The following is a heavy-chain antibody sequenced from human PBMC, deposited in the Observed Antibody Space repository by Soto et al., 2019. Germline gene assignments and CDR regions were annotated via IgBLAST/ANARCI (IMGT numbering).Heavy chain of an antibody. J-gene: IGHJ3*01. D-gene: IGHD3-22*01. CDR3: ARMEGYNSSGYLPDY. CDR1: GFSLSNARLG. V-gene: IGHV2-26*01. Sequence: QVTLKESGPVLVKPTETLTLTCTVSGFSLSNARLGVSWIRQPPGKALERLAHIFSNDGKSYNTALKSRLTITKDTSKSQVVLTMTNMDPVDTSTYFCARMEGYNSSGYLPDYWGQGTMVTVSS. CDR2: IFSNDGK.